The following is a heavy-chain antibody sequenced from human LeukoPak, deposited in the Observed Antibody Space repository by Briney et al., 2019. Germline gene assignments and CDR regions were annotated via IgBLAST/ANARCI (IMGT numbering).Heavy chain of an antibody. CDR1: GFTFSSYS. CDR3: ARDGSSGWYWVDY. J-gene: IGHJ4*02. Sequence: GGSLRLSCAASGFTFSSYSMNWVRQAPGKGLEWVAVIWYDESNKYYADSVKGRFTISRDNSKNTLYLQMNSLRAEDTAVYYCARDGSSGWYWVDYWGQGTLVTVSS. D-gene: IGHD6-19*01. CDR2: IWYDESNK. V-gene: IGHV3-33*08.